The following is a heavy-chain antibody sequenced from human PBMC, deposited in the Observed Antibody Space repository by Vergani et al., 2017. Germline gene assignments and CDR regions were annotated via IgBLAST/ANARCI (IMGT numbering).Heavy chain of an antibody. D-gene: IGHD6-19*01. J-gene: IGHJ5*02. CDR1: GASIRSSNYY. V-gene: IGHV4-39*01. Sequence: QLQLQESGPGLVKPSATLSLTCSVSGASIRSSNYYWGWIRQPPGKGLEWIASIYYSGSTYYNPSLKSRVTISVDTSKNQFSLKLSSVTAADTAVYFCARHSXVEWLVKLGWIDPGGQGILVTVSS. CDR3: ARHSXVEWLVKLGWIDP. CDR2: IYYSGST.